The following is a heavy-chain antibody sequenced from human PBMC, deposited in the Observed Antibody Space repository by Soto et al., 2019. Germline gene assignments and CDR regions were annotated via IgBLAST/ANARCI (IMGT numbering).Heavy chain of an antibody. CDR3: ARDREKYRSYDCMVV. D-gene: IGHD2-2*01. Sequence: GASVKGSCKGSGYHYSRDHIDWVCEAPGQGLEWMGWINPNSGGINYAQKFQGWVTMTRDTSISTAYMELSRLRSDDTAVYYCARDREKYRSYDCMVVWGQGTTVTVSS. CDR2: INPNSGGI. J-gene: IGHJ6*02. CDR1: GYHYSRDH. V-gene: IGHV1-2*04.